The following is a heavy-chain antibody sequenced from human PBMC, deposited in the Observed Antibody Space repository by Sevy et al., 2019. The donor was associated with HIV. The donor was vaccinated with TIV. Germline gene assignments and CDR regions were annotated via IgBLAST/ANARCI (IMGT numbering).Heavy chain of an antibody. CDR3: AREGDTVLVPTAVDAFDF. CDR2: IKTDGSNR. J-gene: IGHJ3*01. V-gene: IGHV3-74*01. Sequence: GGSLRLSCAASGFTFSNYWMHWVRQAPGKGLVWVSRIKTDGSNRDSADSVKGRFFISRDNAKNLLYLQMNSLRAEDTAVYYCAREGDTVLVPTAVDAFDFWGQGTMFTVSS. D-gene: IGHD2-2*01. CDR1: GFTFSNYW.